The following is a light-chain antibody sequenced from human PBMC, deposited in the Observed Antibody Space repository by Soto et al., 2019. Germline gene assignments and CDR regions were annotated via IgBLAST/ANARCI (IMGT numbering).Light chain of an antibody. V-gene: IGLV2-23*01. CDR3: YTYAGGSTYL. CDR1: SSDVGSYSL. CDR2: EDI. J-gene: IGLJ1*01. Sequence: QSALTHPASESRSPGQSITTSYTGTSSDVGSYSLLSWYQHHPGKAPKLIIYEDIKGPSGVSNRFSGSKSGNTASLRISGLQAEDEADYYCYTYAGGSTYLFGTGTKVTVL.